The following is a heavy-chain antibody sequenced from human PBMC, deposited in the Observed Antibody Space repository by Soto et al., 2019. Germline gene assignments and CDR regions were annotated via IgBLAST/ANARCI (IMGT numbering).Heavy chain of an antibody. Sequence: EVQLVESGGGLIQPGGSLRLSCAASGFTVSSNYMSWVRQAPGKGLEWVSVIYSGGSTYYADSVKGRFTISRDNSKNTLNLHMNSLRAEDTAVYQCARSQVKYGDYAWCFDLWGRGTLVTVSS. J-gene: IGHJ2*01. V-gene: IGHV3-53*01. CDR2: IYSGGST. D-gene: IGHD4-17*01. CDR1: GFTVSSNY. CDR3: ARSQVKYGDYAWCFDL.